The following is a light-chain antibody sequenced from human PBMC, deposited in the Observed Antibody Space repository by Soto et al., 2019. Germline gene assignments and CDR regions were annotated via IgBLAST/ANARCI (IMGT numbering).Light chain of an antibody. J-gene: IGKJ1*01. Sequence: EMVLTQSPGTLSLSPGERATLSCRASQSVSSSYLAWYQQKPGQAPRLLIYGASSRATGIPDRFSGSGSGTDFTLTISILEPEDFAVYYCQQYGSSGTFGQGTKVDIK. CDR3: QQYGSSGT. CDR1: QSVSSSY. CDR2: GAS. V-gene: IGKV3-20*01.